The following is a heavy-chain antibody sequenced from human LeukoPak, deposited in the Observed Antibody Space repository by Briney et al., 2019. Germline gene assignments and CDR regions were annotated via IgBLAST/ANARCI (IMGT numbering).Heavy chain of an antibody. CDR2: INPSSGAT. Sequence: ASVKVSCKASGYTFTDYYLHWVRQAPGQGFEWMGWINPSSGATTYPQNFQGRVTMTRDTSISTAYMELSSLKSDDTAVYYCARDLEGYHYGSGNYPQWGQGTLITVSS. V-gene: IGHV1-2*02. D-gene: IGHD3-10*01. J-gene: IGHJ4*02. CDR3: ARDLEGYHYGSGNYPQ. CDR1: GYTFTDYY.